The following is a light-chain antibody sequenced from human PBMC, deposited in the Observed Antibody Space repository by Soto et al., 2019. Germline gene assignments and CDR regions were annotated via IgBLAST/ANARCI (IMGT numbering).Light chain of an antibody. CDR1: KRFGGG. Sequence: LISKRFGGGXGVXQQXXRXXPXXXXDKTSSLERGVPSRFSCSGSGTEFTRTISSLQPEDFATYYGQQYNSYSWTFGQGTKVDIK. J-gene: IGKJ1*01. CDR3: QQYNSYSWT. CDR2: KTS. V-gene: IGKV1-5*03.